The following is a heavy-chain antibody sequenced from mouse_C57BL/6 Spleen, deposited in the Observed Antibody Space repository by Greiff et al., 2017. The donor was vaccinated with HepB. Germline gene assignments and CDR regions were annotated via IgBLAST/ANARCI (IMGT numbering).Heavy chain of an antibody. Sequence: QVQLQQPGAELVRPGSSVKLSCKASGYTFTSYWMDWVKQRPGQGLEWIGNIYPSDSETHYNQKFKDKATLTVHKSSSTAYMQLSSLTSEDSAVYYCARDGSGYFDYWGQGTTLTVSS. CDR1: GYTFTSYW. J-gene: IGHJ2*01. CDR2: IYPSDSET. CDR3: ARDGSGYFDY. D-gene: IGHD3-2*02. V-gene: IGHV1-61*01.